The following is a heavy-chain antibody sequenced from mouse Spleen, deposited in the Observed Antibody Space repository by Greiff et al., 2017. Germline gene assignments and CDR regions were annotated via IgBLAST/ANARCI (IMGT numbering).Heavy chain of an antibody. J-gene: IGHJ2*01. D-gene: IGHD4-1*01. CDR1: GFTFSDYG. CDR3: ARQTGRGYFDY. V-gene: IGHV5-17*01. Sequence: EVHLVESGGGLVKPGGSLKLPCAASGFTFSDYGMHWVRQAPEKGLEWVAYISSGSSTIYYADTVKGRFTISRDNAKNTLFLQMTSLRSEDTAMYYCARQTGRGYFDYWGQGTTLTVSS. CDR2: ISSGSSTI.